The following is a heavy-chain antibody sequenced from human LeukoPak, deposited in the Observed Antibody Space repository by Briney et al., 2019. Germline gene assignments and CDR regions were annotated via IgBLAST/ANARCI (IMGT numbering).Heavy chain of an antibody. V-gene: IGHV3-48*03. CDR2: ISSSGSTI. Sequence: PGGSLRLSCAASGFTFSSYEMNWVRQAPGKGLEWVSYISSSGSTIYYADSVKGRFTISRDNAKNSLYLQMNSLRAEDTAVYYCARDLSPYYDILTGYSLHWGQGTLVTVSS. CDR3: ARDLSPYYDILTGYSLH. CDR1: GFTFSSYE. J-gene: IGHJ4*02. D-gene: IGHD3-9*01.